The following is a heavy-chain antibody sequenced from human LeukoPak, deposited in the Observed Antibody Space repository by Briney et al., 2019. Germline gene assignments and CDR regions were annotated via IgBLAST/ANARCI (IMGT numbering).Heavy chain of an antibody. CDR1: GYSFTNYW. Sequence: GESLKISCKGSGYSFTNYWIGWVRQMPGKGLEWMGIIHPDDSDTRYSPSFQGHVTISADKSIRTAYLQWSSLKASDTAMYYCARRFCSGGSCQDWFDPWGQGTLVTVSS. V-gene: IGHV5-51*01. D-gene: IGHD2-15*01. CDR2: IHPDDSDT. CDR3: ARRFCSGGSCQDWFDP. J-gene: IGHJ5*02.